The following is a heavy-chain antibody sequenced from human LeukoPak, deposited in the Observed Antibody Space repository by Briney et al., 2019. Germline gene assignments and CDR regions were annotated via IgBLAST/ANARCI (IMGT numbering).Heavy chain of an antibody. CDR1: GYTFTSYA. D-gene: IGHD4-17*01. CDR3: AREYGQYYYYGMDV. CDR2: INAGNGNT. J-gene: IGHJ6*02. Sequence: ASVNVSCKASGYTFTSYAMHWVRQAPGQRLEWMGWINAGNGNTKYSQKFQGRVTITRDTSASTAYMELSSLRSEDTAVYYCAREYGQYYYYGMDVWGQGTTVTVSS. V-gene: IGHV1-3*01.